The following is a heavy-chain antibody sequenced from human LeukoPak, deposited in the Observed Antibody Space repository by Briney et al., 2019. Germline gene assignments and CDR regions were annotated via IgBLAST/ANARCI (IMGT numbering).Heavy chain of an antibody. CDR3: ATVLRGYGFDY. Sequence: ASVKVSCKVSGYTFTDYYMHWVQQAPGKGLEWMGLVDPEDGETIYAEKFQGRVTITADTSTDTAYMELSCLRSEDTAVYYCATVLRGYGFDYWGQGTLVTVSS. CDR2: VDPEDGET. J-gene: IGHJ4*02. V-gene: IGHV1-69-2*01. D-gene: IGHD5-12*01. CDR1: GYTFTDYY.